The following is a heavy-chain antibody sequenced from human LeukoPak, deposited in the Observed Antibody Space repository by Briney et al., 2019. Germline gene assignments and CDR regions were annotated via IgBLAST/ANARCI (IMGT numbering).Heavy chain of an antibody. CDR3: ARDEGYYFDS. Sequence: PGGSLRLSCAASGFTISDYIMNWVRQAPGKGLEWVASISRNSTYIHYADSVKGRSTISRDNARNSLFLQMNSLRAEDTAIYYCARDEGYYFDSWGQGTQVTVSS. CDR1: GFTISDYI. J-gene: IGHJ4*02. V-gene: IGHV3-21*01. CDR2: ISRNSTYI.